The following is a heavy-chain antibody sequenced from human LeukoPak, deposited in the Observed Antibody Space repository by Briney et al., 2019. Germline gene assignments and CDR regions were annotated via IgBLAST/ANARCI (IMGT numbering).Heavy chain of an antibody. J-gene: IGHJ4*02. CDR1: GGTFSSYA. CDR3: ASNWELLSRFDY. Sequence: GASVKVSCKASGGTFSSYAISWVRQAPGQGLEWMGGIIPIFGTANYAQKFQGRVTITADESTSTAYMELSSLRSEDTAVYYCASNWELLSRFDYWGQGTLVTVSS. D-gene: IGHD1-26*01. V-gene: IGHV1-69*13. CDR2: IIPIFGTA.